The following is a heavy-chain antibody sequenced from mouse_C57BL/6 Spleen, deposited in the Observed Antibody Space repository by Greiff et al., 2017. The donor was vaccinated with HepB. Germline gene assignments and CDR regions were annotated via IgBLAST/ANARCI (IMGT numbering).Heavy chain of an antibody. CDR2: IYPGDGDT. Sequence: QVQLQQSGPELVKPGASVKISCKASGYAFSSSWMNWVKQRPGKGLEWIGRIYPGDGDTNYNGKFKGKATLTADKSSSTAYMQLSSLTSEDSAVYFCARYRYGAGAFDYWGQGTTLTVSS. CDR3: ARYRYGAGAFDY. CDR1: GYAFSSSW. V-gene: IGHV1-82*01. J-gene: IGHJ2*01. D-gene: IGHD2-14*01.